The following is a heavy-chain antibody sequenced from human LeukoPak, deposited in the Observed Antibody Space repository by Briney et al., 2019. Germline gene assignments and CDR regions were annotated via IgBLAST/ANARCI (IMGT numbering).Heavy chain of an antibody. V-gene: IGHV4-34*01. Sequence: SETLSLTCADYGGSFSGYYWSWIRQPPGKGLEWIGEINHSGSTNYNPSLKSRVTISVDTSKNQFSLKLSSVTAADTAVYYCARGSMRITIIGVGTKGYYFDYWGQGTLVTVSS. D-gene: IGHD3-3*01. CDR3: ARGSMRITIIGVGTKGYYFDY. CDR1: GGSFSGYY. J-gene: IGHJ4*02. CDR2: INHSGST.